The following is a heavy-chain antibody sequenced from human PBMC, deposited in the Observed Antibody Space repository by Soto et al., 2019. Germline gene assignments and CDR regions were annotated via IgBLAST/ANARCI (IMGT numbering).Heavy chain of an antibody. V-gene: IGHV3-11*01. CDR3: ASYDSSGYQGSAY. D-gene: IGHD3-22*01. CDR1: GFTFSDYY. J-gene: IGHJ4*02. CDR2: ISSSGSTI. Sequence: LSLTCTASGFTFSDYYMSWIRQAPGKGLEWVSYISSSGSTIYYADSVKGRFTISRDNAKNSLYLQMNSLRAEDTAVYYCASYDSSGYQGSAYWGQGTLVTVSS.